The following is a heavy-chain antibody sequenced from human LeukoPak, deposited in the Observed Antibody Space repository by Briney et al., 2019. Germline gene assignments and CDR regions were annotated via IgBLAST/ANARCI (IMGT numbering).Heavy chain of an antibody. CDR1: GGSFSGYC. J-gene: IGHJ4*02. D-gene: IGHD3-9*01. CDR3: ARDRYFDWLEFDY. Sequence: PSETLSLTCAVYGGSFSGYCWSWIRQPPGKGLEWIGEINHSGSTNYNPSLKSRVTISVDTSKNQFSLKLSSVTAADTAVYYCARDRYFDWLEFDYWGQGTLVTVSS. V-gene: IGHV4-34*01. CDR2: INHSGST.